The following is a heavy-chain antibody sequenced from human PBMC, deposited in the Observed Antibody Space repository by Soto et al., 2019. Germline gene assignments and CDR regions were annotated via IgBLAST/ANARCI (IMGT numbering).Heavy chain of an antibody. J-gene: IGHJ5*02. CDR3: ARGLRRQLLNWFDP. Sequence: SETLSLTCTVSGGSISSYYWSWIRQPPGKGLEWIGYIYYIGGTNYNPSLKSRVTISVDTSKNQFSLKLSSVTAADTAVYYCARGLRRQLLNWFDPWGQGTLVTVSS. V-gene: IGHV4-59*01. CDR1: GGSISSYY. D-gene: IGHD2-2*01. CDR2: IYYIGGT.